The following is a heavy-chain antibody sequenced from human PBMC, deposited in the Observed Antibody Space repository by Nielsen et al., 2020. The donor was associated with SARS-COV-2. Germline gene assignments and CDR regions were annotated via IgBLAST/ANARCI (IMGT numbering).Heavy chain of an antibody. V-gene: IGHV3-23*01. J-gene: IGHJ4*02. CDR2: ISGSGGST. CDR3: AKDDVGVVIMTDY. Sequence: GGSLRLSCAASGFTFSSYAMSWVRQAPGKGLEWVSAISGSGGSTYYADSVKGWFTISRDNSKNTLYLQMNSLRAEDTAVYYCAKDDVGVVIMTDYWGQGTLVTVSS. CDR1: GFTFSSYA. D-gene: IGHD3-3*01.